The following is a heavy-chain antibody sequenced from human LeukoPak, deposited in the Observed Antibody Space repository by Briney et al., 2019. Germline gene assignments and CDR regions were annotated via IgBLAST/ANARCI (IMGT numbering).Heavy chain of an antibody. CDR1: GSTFSDYY. Sequence: GGSLRLSCAASGSTFSDYYMSWIRQAPGKGLEWVSYISSSGSTIYYADSVKGRFTISRDNAKNSLYLQMNSLRAEDTAVYYCARGYYYDSSGSALDYWGQGTLVTVSS. CDR3: ARGYYYDSSGSALDY. V-gene: IGHV3-11*01. CDR2: ISSSGSTI. J-gene: IGHJ4*02. D-gene: IGHD3-22*01.